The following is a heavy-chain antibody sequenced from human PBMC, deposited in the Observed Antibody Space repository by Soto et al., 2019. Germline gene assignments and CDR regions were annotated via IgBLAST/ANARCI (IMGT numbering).Heavy chain of an antibody. J-gene: IGHJ6*02. CDR2: INHSEGT. CDR1: GGSFSDYY. Sequence: QMQLQQWGAGLLKPSDTLSLTCSVSGGSFSDYYCSWIRQPPGKDLEWVGEINHSEGTNYNPSLKSRVTISADTSKNQFSLRLSAVTAADTAVYYCARERADYTYYGLDVWDQGTTVTVSS. V-gene: IGHV4-34*01. CDR3: ARERADYTYYGLDV.